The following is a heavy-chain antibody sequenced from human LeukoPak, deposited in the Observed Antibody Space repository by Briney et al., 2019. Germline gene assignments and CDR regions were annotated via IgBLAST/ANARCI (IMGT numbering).Heavy chain of an antibody. CDR2: ISSSSSTI. Sequence: GGSLRLSCAASGFTFSSYNINWVRQAPGKGLEWVSYISSSSSTIYYVESVKGRFTISRDNAKNALYLQMNSLRAEDTAVYYCARAGGGYGYFDYWGQGTLVTVSS. V-gene: IGHV3-48*04. D-gene: IGHD3-22*01. J-gene: IGHJ4*02. CDR3: ARAGGGYGYFDY. CDR1: GFTFSSYN.